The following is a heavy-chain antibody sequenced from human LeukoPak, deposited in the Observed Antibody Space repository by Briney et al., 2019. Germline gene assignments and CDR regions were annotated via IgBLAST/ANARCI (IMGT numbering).Heavy chain of an antibody. Sequence: GGSLRLSCAASGFTSTNYAMNWVRQAPGKGLEWVSVLIGSSGSTDYAASVKGRFTISRDKSKNTLFPQMNSLRAEDTAIYYCAKGAYDYIEIGYFDSWGQGTLVTVSS. J-gene: IGHJ4*02. CDR3: AKGAYDYIEIGYFDS. V-gene: IGHV3-23*01. CDR2: LIGSSGST. CDR1: GFTSTNYA. D-gene: IGHD5-12*01.